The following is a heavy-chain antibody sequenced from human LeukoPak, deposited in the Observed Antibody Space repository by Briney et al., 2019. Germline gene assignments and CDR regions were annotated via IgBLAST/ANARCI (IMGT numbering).Heavy chain of an antibody. V-gene: IGHV3-7*01. J-gene: IGHJ6*03. Sequence: PGGSLRLSCAVSGFTFSSYWMNWVRQAPGKGLEWVANIKEDGSEKNYVDSVKGRFTISRDNAKNSLYLQMNSLRAEDTAVYYCARARYMDVWGKGTTVTVSS. CDR2: IKEDGSEK. CDR1: GFTFSSYW. CDR3: ARARYMDV.